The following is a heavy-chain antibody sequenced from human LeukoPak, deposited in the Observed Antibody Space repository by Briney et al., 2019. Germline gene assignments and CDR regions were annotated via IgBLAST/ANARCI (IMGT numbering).Heavy chain of an antibody. CDR2: FSPYNGNT. V-gene: IGHV1-18*01. J-gene: IGHJ5*02. D-gene: IGHD2-15*01. Sequence: GASVKVSCKASGYTFTTYGISWVRQAPGQGVEWMGWFSPYNGNTNSAQKLQGRVTMTTDASTTTAYMELRSLRSDDTAVYYCARSGGYCSSGSCYPNWFDPWGQGTLVIVSS. CDR3: ARSGGYCSSGSCYPNWFDP. CDR1: GYTFTTYG.